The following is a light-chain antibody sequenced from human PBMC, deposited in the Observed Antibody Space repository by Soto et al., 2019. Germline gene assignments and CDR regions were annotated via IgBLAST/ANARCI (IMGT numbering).Light chain of an antibody. CDR1: QSVSSSY. Sequence: EIVLTQSPGTLSLSPGERATLSCRASQSVSSSYLAWYQQKPGQAPRLLIYGASSRATGIPDRFSGSGFGTYCTFTISRLEPEDFAVYYCQQYCSSPPYTFGQGTKLEIK. CDR2: GAS. CDR3: QQYCSSPPYT. J-gene: IGKJ2*01. V-gene: IGKV3-20*01.